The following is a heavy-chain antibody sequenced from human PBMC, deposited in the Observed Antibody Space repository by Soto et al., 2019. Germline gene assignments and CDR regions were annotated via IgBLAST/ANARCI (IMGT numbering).Heavy chain of an antibody. CDR3: ARSAGYCDGGRCDSDWYFEL. V-gene: IGHV3-53*04. CDR2: IYSGGST. D-gene: IGHD2-15*01. Sequence: EVQLVESGGGLVQPGGSLRLSCAASGFTVSSNYMSWVRQAPGKGLEWVSVIYSGGSTYYADSVKGRFTISRHNSKNTLELHVNSLRAEGTAVYYCARSAGYCDGGRCDSDWYFELCGRGTLVTVAS. CDR1: GFTVSSNY. J-gene: IGHJ2*01.